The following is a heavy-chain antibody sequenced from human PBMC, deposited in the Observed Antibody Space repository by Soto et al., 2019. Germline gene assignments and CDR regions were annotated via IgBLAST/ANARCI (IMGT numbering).Heavy chain of an antibody. CDR2: IHHSGST. J-gene: IGHJ4*02. V-gene: IGHV4-30-4*01. CDR1: GGSISSGENF. Sequence: TLSLTCTVAGGSISSGENFWNWIRQSPGKGLEWIGYIHHSGSTYYNPSLKSRLTISVDTSKNQISLKLNSVTAADTAVYYCARDTGTYPYYFDSWGQGTLVPVSP. CDR3: ARDTGTYPYYFDS. D-gene: IGHD1-26*01.